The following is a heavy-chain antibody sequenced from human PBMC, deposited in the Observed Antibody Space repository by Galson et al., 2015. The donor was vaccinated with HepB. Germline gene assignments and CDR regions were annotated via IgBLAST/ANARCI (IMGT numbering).Heavy chain of an antibody. J-gene: IGHJ1*01. D-gene: IGHD6-13*01. V-gene: IGHV1-18*04. CDR2: ISAYNGNT. CDR3: ARDSPYSSSWTFQH. CDR1: GYTFTSYG. Sequence: SVKVSCKASGYTFTSYGISWVRQAPGQGLEWMGWISAYNGNTNYAQKLQGRVTMTTDTSTSTAYMELRSLRSDDTAVYYCARDSPYSSSWTFQHWGQGTLVTVSS.